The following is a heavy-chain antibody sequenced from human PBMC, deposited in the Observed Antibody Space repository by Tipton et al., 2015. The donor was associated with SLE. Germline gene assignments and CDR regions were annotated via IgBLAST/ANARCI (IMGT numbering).Heavy chain of an antibody. V-gene: IGHV4-59*01. CDR2: IYFDGNS. J-gene: IGHJ4*02. CDR1: GGSIGPYY. CDR3: ARTDIGFSNSWVFDY. Sequence: TLSLTCNVSGGSIGPYYWHWIRQSPGKALEWIGYIYFDGNSNGRGNYNSSLKSRVTMSVDTSKNQFSLNLRSVTAADTAIYYCARTDIGFSNSWVFDYWGQGSLVTVSS. D-gene: IGHD6-13*01.